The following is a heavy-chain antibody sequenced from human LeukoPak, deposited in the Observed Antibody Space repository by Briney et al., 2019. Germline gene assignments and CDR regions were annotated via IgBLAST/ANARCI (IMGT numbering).Heavy chain of an antibody. CDR1: GGSFSGYY. Sequence: SETLSLTCAVYGGSFSGYYWSWIRQPPGKGLEWIGEINHSGSTNYNPSLKSRVTISVDTSKNQFSLKLSSVTAADTAVYYCARGSSSWAYWGQGTLVTVSS. J-gene: IGHJ4*02. CDR2: INHSGST. CDR3: ARGSSSWAY. D-gene: IGHD6-13*01. V-gene: IGHV4-34*01.